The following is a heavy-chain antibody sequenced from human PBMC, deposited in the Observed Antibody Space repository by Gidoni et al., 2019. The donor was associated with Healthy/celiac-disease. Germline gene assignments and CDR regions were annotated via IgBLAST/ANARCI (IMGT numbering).Heavy chain of an antibody. CDR1: GGSISSSSYY. J-gene: IGHJ4*02. CDR2: IYYSGST. CDR3: APGYSSGGSFDY. Sequence: PGLVKPSETLSLTCTVSGGSISSSSYYWGWIRQPPGKGLEWIGSIYYSGSTYYNPSLKSRVTISVETSKNQFSLKLSSVTAADTAVYYCAPGYSSGGSFDYWGQGTLVTVSS. D-gene: IGHD6-19*01. V-gene: IGHV4-39*01.